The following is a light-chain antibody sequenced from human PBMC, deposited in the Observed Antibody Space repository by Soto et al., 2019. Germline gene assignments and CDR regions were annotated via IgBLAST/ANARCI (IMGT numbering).Light chain of an antibody. CDR2: AAS. CDR1: QSVSSSY. CDR3: QQYGSSPEWT. J-gene: IGKJ1*01. V-gene: IGKV3-20*01. Sequence: EIVLTQSPGTLFLSLGERATLSCRASQSVSSSYLAWYQQKPGQAPRLLIYAASSRATGIPDRFSGSGSGTDFTLTISRLEPEDFAVYYCQQYGSSPEWTFGQGTKVEIK.